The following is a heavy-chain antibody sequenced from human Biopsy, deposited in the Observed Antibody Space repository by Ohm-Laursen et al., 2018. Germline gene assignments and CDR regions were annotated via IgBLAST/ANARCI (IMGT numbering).Heavy chain of an antibody. CDR1: GFTFSTYW. V-gene: IGHV3-7*01. D-gene: IGHD3-22*01. CDR2: IKQDGSEI. J-gene: IGHJ4*02. CDR3: ARAPVGSGSYAEFDY. Sequence: SLRLSCTASGFTFSTYWMSWVRQAPGKGLEWVANIKQDGSEIYYVDSVKGRFTISRDNSKNSLSLQMNSLRGEDTAVYYCARAPVGSGSYAEFDYWGQGSLVTVSS.